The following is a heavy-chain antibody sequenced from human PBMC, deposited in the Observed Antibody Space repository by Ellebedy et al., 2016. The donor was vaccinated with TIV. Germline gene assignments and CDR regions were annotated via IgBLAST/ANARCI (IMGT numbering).Heavy chain of an antibody. CDR2: IYPYDSDT. V-gene: IGHV5-51*01. D-gene: IGHD3-9*01. CDR1: GYSFTSYW. J-gene: IGHJ4*02. Sequence: GESLKISCQGSGYSFTSYWIGWVRQLPGKGLEWMGIIYPYDSDTRYSPSFQGQVTVSADKSISTAYLQWSSLKTSDTAIYYCVRGKGYFDWKDDYWGQGALVTVSS. CDR3: VRGKGYFDWKDDY.